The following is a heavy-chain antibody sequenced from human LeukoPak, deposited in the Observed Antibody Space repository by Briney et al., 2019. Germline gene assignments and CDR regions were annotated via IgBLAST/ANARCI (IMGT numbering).Heavy chain of an antibody. CDR1: GFTFSSYG. J-gene: IGHJ4*02. Sequence: PGGSLRLSCAASGFTFSSYGMHWVRQAPGKGLVWVSGINTDGSTTIYADSVKGRFIISRDNVKNTLYLQMNSLRAEDTAVYYCARGYTSGPGGYWSQGTLVTVSS. V-gene: IGHV3-74*01. CDR2: INTDGSTT. D-gene: IGHD6-19*01. CDR3: ARGYTSGPGGY.